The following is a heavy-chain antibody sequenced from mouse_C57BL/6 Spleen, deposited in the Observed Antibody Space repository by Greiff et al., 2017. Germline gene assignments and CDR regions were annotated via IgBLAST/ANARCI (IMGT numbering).Heavy chain of an antibody. V-gene: IGHV5-9-1*02. CDR2: ISSGGDYI. CDR3: TRQGYYSNYGYFDV. J-gene: IGHJ1*03. CDR1: GFTFSSYA. Sequence: EVHLVESGEGLVKPGGSLKLSCAASGFTFSSYAMSWVRQTPEKRLEWVAYISSGGDYIYYADTVKGRFTISRDNARNTLYLQMSSLKSEDTAMYYCTRQGYYSNYGYFDVWGTGTTVTVSS. D-gene: IGHD2-5*01.